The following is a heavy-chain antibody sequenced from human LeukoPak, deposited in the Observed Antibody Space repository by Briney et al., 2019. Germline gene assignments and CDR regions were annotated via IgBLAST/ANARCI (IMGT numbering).Heavy chain of an antibody. J-gene: IGHJ4*02. CDR2: INPNSGGT. D-gene: IGHD6-13*01. CDR3: ARVPRIDYSSSWYDRGYYFDY. Sequence: GASVKVSCKASGYTFTGYYMHWVRQAPGQGLEWMGWINPNSGGTNYAQKFQGRVTMTRDTSISTAYMELSRLRSDDTAVYYCARVPRIDYSSSWYDRGYYFDYWGQGTLVTVSS. V-gene: IGHV1-2*02. CDR1: GYTFTGYY.